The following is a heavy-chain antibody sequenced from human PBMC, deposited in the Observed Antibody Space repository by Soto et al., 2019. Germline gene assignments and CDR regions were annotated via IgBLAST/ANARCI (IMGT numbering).Heavy chain of an antibody. CDR3: AKTTRNYYYGMDV. J-gene: IGHJ6*02. V-gene: IGHV3-30*18. CDR1: GFTFSSYG. Sequence: LRLSCAASGFTFSSYGMHWVRQAPGKGLEWVAVISYDGSNKYYADSVKGRFTISRDNSKNTLHLQMNSLRAEDTAVYYCAKTTRNYYYGMDVWGQGTTVTVSS. CDR2: ISYDGSNK.